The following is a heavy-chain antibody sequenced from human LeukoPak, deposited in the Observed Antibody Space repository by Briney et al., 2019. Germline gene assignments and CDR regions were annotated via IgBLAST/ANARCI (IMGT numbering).Heavy chain of an antibody. V-gene: IGHV3-23*01. J-gene: IGHJ4*02. CDR1: GFTFSSYA. D-gene: IGHD6-19*01. Sequence: GGSLRLSCAASGFTFSSYAMSWVRQAPGKGLQWVSAIRGSGGNTYYADSVKGRFTISRDNSKNTLYLQVNSLRAEDTAVYYCAKDRGTVAGTRSDYWGQGTLVTVSS. CDR3: AKDRGTVAGTRSDY. CDR2: IRGSGGNT.